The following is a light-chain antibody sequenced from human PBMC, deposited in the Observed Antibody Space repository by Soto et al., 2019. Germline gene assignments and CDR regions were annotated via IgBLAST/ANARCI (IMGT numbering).Light chain of an antibody. CDR3: QQYGSSPYT. CDR1: QSVSSRF. Sequence: EIVLTQSPGPLSLSPGERATLSCRASQSVSSRFFAWYQQKPGQAPRLLMYGASSRATGIPARFIGTGSGTDFTLTISRLEPEDFAVYDCQQYGSSPYTFGLGTKLEIK. J-gene: IGKJ2*01. CDR2: GAS. V-gene: IGKV3-20*01.